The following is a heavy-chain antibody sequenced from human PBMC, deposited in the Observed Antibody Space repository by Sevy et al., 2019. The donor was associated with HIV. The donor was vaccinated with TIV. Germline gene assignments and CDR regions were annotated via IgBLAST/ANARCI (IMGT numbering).Heavy chain of an antibody. V-gene: IGHV3-30*18. CDR2: ISHDGINE. CDR3: ANAYSGSYSHSYLYALDV. CDR1: GFSFSYYG. D-gene: IGHD1-26*01. J-gene: IGHJ6*02. Sequence: GGSLRLSCTGSGFSFSYYGIHWIRQAPGKGLDWVAVISHDGINEYYADSVKGRFTISRDNSRNTVYLEMNSLRNEDTAIYFCANAYSGSYSHSYLYALDVWGQATTVTVS.